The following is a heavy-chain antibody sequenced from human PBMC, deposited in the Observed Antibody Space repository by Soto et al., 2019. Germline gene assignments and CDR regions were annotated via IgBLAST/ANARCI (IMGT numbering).Heavy chain of an antibody. J-gene: IGHJ3*02. CDR1: GYTFTSYG. D-gene: IGHD2-2*01. V-gene: IGHV1-18*01. CDR2: ISAYNGNT. CDR3: ARDGRVAGIVVGPAARAFDI. Sequence: ASVKVSCKASGYTFTSYGISWVRQAPGQGLEWMGWISAYNGNTNYAQKLQGRVTMTTDTSTSTAYMELRSLRSDDTAVYYCARDGRVAGIVVGPAARAFDIWGQGTMVTVSS.